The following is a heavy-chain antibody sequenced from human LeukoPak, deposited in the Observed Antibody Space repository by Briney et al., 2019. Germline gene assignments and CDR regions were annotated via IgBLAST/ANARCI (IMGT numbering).Heavy chain of an antibody. D-gene: IGHD2-2*01. J-gene: IGHJ4*02. CDR1: GGSLSSFY. V-gene: IGHV4-59*01. CDR3: TRGAGAEYRFDY. CDR2: IYFSEIT. Sequence: SETLSLTCTVSGGSLSSFYWSWIRQSPGKGLEWIGYIYFSEITNYNPSLKSRVTISVDTSKNQFSLRLRSVTAADTAVYYCTRGAGAEYRFDYWGQGTLVTVSS.